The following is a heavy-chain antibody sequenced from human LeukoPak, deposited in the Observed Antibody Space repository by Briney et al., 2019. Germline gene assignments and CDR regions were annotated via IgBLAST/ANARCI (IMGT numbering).Heavy chain of an antibody. J-gene: IGHJ4*02. V-gene: IGHV4-59*12. CDR1: GGSISSYY. CDR3: ARGLGDLIFGVVIQYYFDY. Sequence: KASETLSLTCTVSGGSISSYYWSWIRQPPGKGLEWIGYIYYSGSTNYNPSLKSRVTISVDTSKNQFSLKLSSVTAADTAVYYCARGLGDLIFGVVIQYYFDYWGQGTLVTVSS. D-gene: IGHD3-3*01. CDR2: IYYSGST.